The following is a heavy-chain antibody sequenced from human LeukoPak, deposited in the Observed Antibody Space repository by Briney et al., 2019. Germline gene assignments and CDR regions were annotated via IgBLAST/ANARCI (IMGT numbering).Heavy chain of an antibody. J-gene: IGHJ3*02. D-gene: IGHD3-10*01. Sequence: PSETLSLTCAVYGGSFSGYYWSWIRQPPGKGLEWIGEINHSGSTNYNPSLKSRVTISVDTSKNQFSLKLSSVTAADTAVYYCARPLSMVRGAFGIWGQGTMVTVSS. CDR2: INHSGST. V-gene: IGHV4-34*01. CDR3: ARPLSMVRGAFGI. CDR1: GGSFSGYY.